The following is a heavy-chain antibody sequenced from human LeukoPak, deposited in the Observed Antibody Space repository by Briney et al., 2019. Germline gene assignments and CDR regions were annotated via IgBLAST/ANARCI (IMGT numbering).Heavy chain of an antibody. CDR1: GFTFSDYY. Sequence: GGSLRLSCAASGFTFSDYYMSWIRQAPGKGLEWVSYISSSGSTIYYADSVKGRFTISRDNAKNSLYLQMNSLRAEDTAVYYCVSSSGYYYYFDYWGQGTLVTVSS. CDR3: VSSSGYYYYFDY. V-gene: IGHV3-11*01. CDR2: ISSSGSTI. D-gene: IGHD3-22*01. J-gene: IGHJ4*02.